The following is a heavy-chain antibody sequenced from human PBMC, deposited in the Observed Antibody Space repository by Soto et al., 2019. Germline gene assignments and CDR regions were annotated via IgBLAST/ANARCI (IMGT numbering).Heavy chain of an antibody. D-gene: IGHD3-10*01. CDR3: ARVREDIGYGSGSYLFDY. CDR2: IYYSGRT. CDR1: GASISSYY. V-gene: IGHV4-59*01. Sequence: SETLSLTCTASGASISSYYWSWIRQPPGKGLEWIAHIYYSGRTNYNPSLKSRVTISIDTSQNQFSLKLSSVTAADTAVYYCARVREDIGYGSGSYLFDYWGQGTLVTVSS. J-gene: IGHJ4*02.